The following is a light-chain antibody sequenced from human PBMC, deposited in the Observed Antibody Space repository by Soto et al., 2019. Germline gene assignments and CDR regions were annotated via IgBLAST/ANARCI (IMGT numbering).Light chain of an antibody. Sequence: EIVLTQSPGTLSLSPGEGATLSCRASQSVVARYLAGYQQKPGQAPRLLIYGASSRATGIPDRFSGSGSGTDFTLTISRLEPEDFAVYYCQQYGNSPRTFGGGTKVEIK. V-gene: IGKV3-20*01. J-gene: IGKJ4*01. CDR1: QSVVARY. CDR3: QQYGNSPRT. CDR2: GAS.